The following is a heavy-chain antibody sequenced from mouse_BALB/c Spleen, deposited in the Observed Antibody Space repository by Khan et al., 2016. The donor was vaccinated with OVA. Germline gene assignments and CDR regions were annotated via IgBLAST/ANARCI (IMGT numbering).Heavy chain of an antibody. Sequence: QVQLKQSGAELARPGASVKLSCKASGYTFTDYYINWVKQRPGQGLEWIGEISPGSGDTYYNEKFKGKTTLNADTYSSTVYMQHSSLTAEASAVYFCARRNYFGYTVAVWGQGTLVTVSA. CDR1: GYTFTDYY. CDR2: ISPGSGDT. V-gene: IGHV1-77*01. D-gene: IGHD1-2*01. J-gene: IGHJ3*01. CDR3: ARRNYFGYTVAV.